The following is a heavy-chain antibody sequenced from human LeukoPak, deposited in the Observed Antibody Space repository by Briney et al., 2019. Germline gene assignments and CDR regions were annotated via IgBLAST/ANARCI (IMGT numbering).Heavy chain of an antibody. CDR1: GFAFSSSS. CDR3: AKEIFSGLLYIDY. D-gene: IGHD5-12*01. CDR2: ITDAVGST. Sequence: GGSLRLSCAASGFAFSSSSISWVRQAPGKGLEWVSAITDAVGSTHYADSVKGRFTISSDNSKNTVYLQMNSLRPEDMAVYYCAKEIFSGLLYIDYWGQGTLVTVSS. J-gene: IGHJ4*02. V-gene: IGHV3-23*01.